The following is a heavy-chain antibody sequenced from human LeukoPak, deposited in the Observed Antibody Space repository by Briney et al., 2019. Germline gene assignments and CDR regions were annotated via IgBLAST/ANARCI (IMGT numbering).Heavy chain of an antibody. Sequence: SETLSLTCTVSGYSITRDYYWGWIRQPPVKALEWIGTIYPSGSTYYNPSLKSRITISVDKSKNQFSLRLSSVTAADTAVYYCAGRVGRGSGSSPNDAFDTWGQGTMVTVSS. D-gene: IGHD3-10*01. CDR3: AGRVGRGSGSSPNDAFDT. CDR1: GYSITRDYY. J-gene: IGHJ3*02. V-gene: IGHV4-38-2*02. CDR2: IYPSGST.